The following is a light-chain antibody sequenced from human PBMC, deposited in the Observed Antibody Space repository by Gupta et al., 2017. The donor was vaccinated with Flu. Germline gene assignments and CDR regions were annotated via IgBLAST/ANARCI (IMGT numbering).Light chain of an antibody. V-gene: IGKV4-1*01. Sequence: DIVMTQSPDSLAVSLGERATINCKSSQSVLYSSNNKNYLAWYQQKPGQPPKLLIYWASTRESGVPDRFSGRGSGTDFTLTISSLQAEDVAVYYCQQYYSTPRIFGGGTKVEIK. CDR2: WAS. CDR3: QQYYSTPRI. J-gene: IGKJ4*01. CDR1: QSVLYSSNNKNY.